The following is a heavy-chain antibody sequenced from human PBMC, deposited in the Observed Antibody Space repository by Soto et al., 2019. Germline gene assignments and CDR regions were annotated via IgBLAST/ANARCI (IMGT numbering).Heavy chain of an antibody. V-gene: IGHV3-23*01. Sequence: PGGSLRLSCAASGFTFSNHVMNWVRQAPGKGLEWVSAINGGGGSTFYADSVKGRFTISRDNSKNTLYPQMHSLRADDTAVYYCANVPEYNFWSGYRYYFDYWGQGTLVTVSS. D-gene: IGHD3-3*01. CDR1: GFTFSNHV. CDR2: INGGGGST. CDR3: ANVPEYNFWSGYRYYFDY. J-gene: IGHJ4*02.